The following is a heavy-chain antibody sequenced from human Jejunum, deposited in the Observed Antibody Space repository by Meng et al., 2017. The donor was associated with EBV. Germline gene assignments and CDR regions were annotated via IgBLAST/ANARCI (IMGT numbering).Heavy chain of an antibody. Sequence: PQLQSSGSGLVKPSQTLSLTCAVSGDSITRGAYLWSWIRQPPGKGLEWIGNIYHLGSTYYNPSLKSRVTISVDRSKNQFSLKLTSVTAADTAVYYCARGGPDFGDYVPFDYWGQGTLVTVSS. CDR1: GDSITRGAYL. D-gene: IGHD4-17*01. V-gene: IGHV4-30-2*01. CDR2: IYHLGST. CDR3: ARGGPDFGDYVPFDY. J-gene: IGHJ4*02.